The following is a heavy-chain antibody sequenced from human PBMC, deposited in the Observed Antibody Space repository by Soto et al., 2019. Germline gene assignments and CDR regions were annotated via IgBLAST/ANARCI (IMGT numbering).Heavy chain of an antibody. Sequence: QXQLQEXGPGLVKPSETLSLTCTVSGGSISSYYWXXIRQPPGKGLEWIGYIYYSGSTNSNPSLKSRVTISVDTSKNQFSLKLSSVTAADTAVYYCARHPSYDYGDLNYFDYWGQGTLVTVSS. CDR3: ARHPSYDYGDLNYFDY. CDR1: GGSISSYY. J-gene: IGHJ4*02. V-gene: IGHV4-59*08. CDR2: IYYSGST. D-gene: IGHD4-17*01.